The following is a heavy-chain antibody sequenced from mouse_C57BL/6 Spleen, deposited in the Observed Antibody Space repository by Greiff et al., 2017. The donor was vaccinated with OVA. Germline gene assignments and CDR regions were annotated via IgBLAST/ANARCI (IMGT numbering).Heavy chain of an antibody. CDR2: ISDGGSYT. Sequence: EVHLVESGGGLVKPGGSLKLSCAASGFTFSSYAMSWVRQTPEKRLEWVATISDGGSYTYYPDNVKGRFTISRDNAKNNLYLQMSHLKSEDTAMYYCARDPYYYGSLYYFDYWGQGTTLTVSS. D-gene: IGHD1-1*01. CDR3: ARDPYYYGSLYYFDY. J-gene: IGHJ2*01. V-gene: IGHV5-4*01. CDR1: GFTFSSYA.